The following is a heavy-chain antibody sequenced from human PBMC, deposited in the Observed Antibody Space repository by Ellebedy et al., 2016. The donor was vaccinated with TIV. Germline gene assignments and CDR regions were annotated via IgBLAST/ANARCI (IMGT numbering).Heavy chain of an antibody. CDR3: ARLMMTWFDP. CDR1: GGSISSSSYY. V-gene: IGHV4-39*01. D-gene: IGHD2-8*01. CDR2: IYYSGST. Sequence: SATLSLTXTVSGGSISSSSYYWGWIRQPPGKGLEWIGSIYYSGSTYYNPSLKSRVTISVDTSKNQFSLKLSSVTAADTAVYYCARLMMTWFDPWGQGTLVTVSS. J-gene: IGHJ5*02.